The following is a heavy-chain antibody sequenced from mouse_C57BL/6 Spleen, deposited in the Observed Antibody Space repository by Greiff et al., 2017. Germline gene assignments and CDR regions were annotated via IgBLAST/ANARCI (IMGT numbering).Heavy chain of an antibody. J-gene: IGHJ2*01. CDR1: GYTFTSYW. CDR3: ARRDYGYDGGYYFDY. CDR2: INPSNGGT. Sequence: VQLQQPGTELVKPGASVKLSCKASGYTFTSYWMYWVKLRPGHGLEWIGNINPSNGGTNYNETFKSKATLTVDKSSSTAYMQLSSLTSEDSAVYYCARRDYGYDGGYYFDYWGQGTTLTVSS. D-gene: IGHD2-2*01. V-gene: IGHV1-53*01.